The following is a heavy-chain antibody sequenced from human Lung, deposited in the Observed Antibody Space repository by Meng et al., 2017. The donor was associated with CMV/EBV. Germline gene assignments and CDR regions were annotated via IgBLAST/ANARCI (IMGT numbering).Heavy chain of an antibody. Sequence: QVQLVQSGSELKKPGASVKVSCKASGYTFTNYAMNWVRQAPGQGLEWMGVINPSGGSSIYAQRFQGRVTMTSDTSTTTVYMDLSSLRSEDTAVYYCARVSKGGSYRFDPWGQGTLVTVSS. D-gene: IGHD1-26*01. CDR3: ARVSKGGSYRFDP. CDR2: INPSGGSS. V-gene: IGHV1-46*03. J-gene: IGHJ5*02. CDR1: GYTFTNYA.